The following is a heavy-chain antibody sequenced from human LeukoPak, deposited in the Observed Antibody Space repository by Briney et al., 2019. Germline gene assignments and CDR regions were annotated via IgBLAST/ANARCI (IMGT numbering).Heavy chain of an antibody. CDR1: GFTFSSYA. CDR2: ISGSGGST. Sequence: GGSLRLSCAASGFTFSSYAMSWVRQAPGKGLEWVSAISGSGGSTYYADSVRGRFTISRDNSKNTLYLQMNSLRAEDTAVYYCAKERGYNWNDNHAFDIWGQGTMVTVSS. D-gene: IGHD1-1*01. CDR3: AKERGYNWNDNHAFDI. V-gene: IGHV3-23*01. J-gene: IGHJ3*02.